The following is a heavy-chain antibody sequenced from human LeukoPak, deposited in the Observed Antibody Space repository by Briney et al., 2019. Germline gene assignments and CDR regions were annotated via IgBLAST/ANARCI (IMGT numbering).Heavy chain of an antibody. J-gene: IGHJ4*02. D-gene: IGHD3-10*01. CDR2: ISWNSGSI. CDR3: AKGAMAKLYYFDY. V-gene: IGHV3-9*01. CDR1: GFTFDDYA. Sequence: PGRSLRLSCAASGFTFDDYAMPWVRQAPGKGLEWVSGISWNSGSIGYADSVKGRFTISRDNAKNSLYLQMNSLRAEDAALYYCAKGAMAKLYYFDYWGQGTLVTVSS.